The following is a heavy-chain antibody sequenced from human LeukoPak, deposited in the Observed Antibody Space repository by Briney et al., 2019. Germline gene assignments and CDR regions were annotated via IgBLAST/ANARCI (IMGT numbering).Heavy chain of an antibody. J-gene: IGHJ4*02. CDR3: AKDQVGAILWFDN. V-gene: IGHV3-30*18. CDR1: GFTFSSYG. Sequence: PGGSLRLSCAASGFTFSSYGMHWVRQAPGKGLEWVAVISYDGSNKYYADSVKGRFTISRDNSKNTLYLQMNSLRAEDTAVYYCAKDQVGAILWFDNWGQGTLVTVSS. D-gene: IGHD1-26*01. CDR2: ISYDGSNK.